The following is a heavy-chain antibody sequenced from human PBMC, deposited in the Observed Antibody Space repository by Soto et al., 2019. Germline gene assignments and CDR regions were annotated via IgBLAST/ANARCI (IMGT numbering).Heavy chain of an antibody. D-gene: IGHD3-9*01. Sequence: SETLSLTCTVSGVSISSGGYYWSWIRQHPGKGLEWIGYIYYSGSAYYNPSLKSRVTMSVDTSKNQFSLKVSSVTAADTAVYYCARNAKDDWDFDYWGQGTLVTVSS. CDR3: ARNAKDDWDFDY. J-gene: IGHJ4*02. CDR1: GVSISSGGYY. V-gene: IGHV4-31*03. CDR2: IYYSGSA.